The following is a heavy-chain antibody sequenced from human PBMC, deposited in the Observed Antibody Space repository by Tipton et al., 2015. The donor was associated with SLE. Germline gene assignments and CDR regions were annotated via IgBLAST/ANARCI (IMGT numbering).Heavy chain of an antibody. D-gene: IGHD6-13*01. J-gene: IGHJ4*02. CDR2: ISWNSGSI. CDR3: AKGEQLAG. V-gene: IGHV3-9*01. Sequence: SLRLSCAASGFTFDDYDMHWVRQAPGKGLEWVSGISWNSGSIGYADSVKGRFTISRDNAKNSLYLQMNSLRAEDTALYYCAKGEQLAGWGQGTLVTVSS. CDR1: GFTFDDYD.